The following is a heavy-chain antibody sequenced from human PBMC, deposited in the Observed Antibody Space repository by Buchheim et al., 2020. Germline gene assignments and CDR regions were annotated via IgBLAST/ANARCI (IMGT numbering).Heavy chain of an antibody. D-gene: IGHD5-18*01. CDR2: ISFDGSNK. J-gene: IGHJ3*02. V-gene: IGHV3-30*03. CDR1: GFTFSSYD. Sequence: QEQLVESGGGVVQPGRSLRLSCAASGFTFSSYDIHWVRQAPGKGLEWVSVISFDGSNKYYADSVKGRFSISRDNSKNTLYLQMNNLRGEDTAVYYCATKSGYSYGDDAFDIWGQGT. CDR3: ATKSGYSYGDDAFDI.